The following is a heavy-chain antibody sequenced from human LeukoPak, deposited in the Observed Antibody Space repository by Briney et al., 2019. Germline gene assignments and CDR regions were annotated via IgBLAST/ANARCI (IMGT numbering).Heavy chain of an antibody. CDR2: IYYSGST. CDR1: GGSISSSSYY. CDR3: ARLSETTVTPNWFDP. V-gene: IGHV4-39*01. Sequence: PSETLSLTCTVSGGSISSSSYYWGWIRQPPGKGLEWIGSIYYSGSTYYNPSLKSRVTISVDTSKDQFSLKLSSVTAADTAVYYCARLSETTVTPNWFDPWGREPWSPSPQ. J-gene: IGHJ5*02. D-gene: IGHD4-11*01.